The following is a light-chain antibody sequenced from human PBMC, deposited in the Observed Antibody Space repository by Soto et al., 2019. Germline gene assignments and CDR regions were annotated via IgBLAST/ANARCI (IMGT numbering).Light chain of an antibody. J-gene: IGLJ1*01. CDR1: SSNVGGNP. CDR2: TNT. V-gene: IGLV1-44*01. Sequence: QSALTQPPSASGTPGQRVTISCSGSSSNVGGNPVNWYQHVPTTAPKLLIYTNTQRPSGVPDRFSGSKSGTSASLAISGLQSEDEADYYCASWDDSLKGPVFGTGTKVTVL. CDR3: ASWDDSLKGPV.